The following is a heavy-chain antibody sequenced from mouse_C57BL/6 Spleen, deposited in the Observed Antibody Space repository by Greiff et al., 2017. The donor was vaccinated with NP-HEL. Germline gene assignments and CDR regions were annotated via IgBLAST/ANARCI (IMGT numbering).Heavy chain of an antibody. V-gene: IGHV1-64*01. D-gene: IGHD1-1*01. J-gene: IGHJ1*03. Sequence: QVQLQQPGAELVKPGASVKLSCKASGYTFTSYWMHWVKQRPGQGLEWIGLIHPNSGSTNYNEKFKGKATLTVDKSSSTAYMQLSSLTSEDSAVYYCARGFITTVVAPSWYFDVWGTGTTVTVSS. CDR3: ARGFITTVVAPSWYFDV. CDR1: GYTFTSYW. CDR2: IHPNSGST.